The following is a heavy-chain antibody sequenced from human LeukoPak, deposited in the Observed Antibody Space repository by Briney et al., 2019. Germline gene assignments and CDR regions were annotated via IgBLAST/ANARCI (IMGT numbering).Heavy chain of an antibody. CDR3: ARVFIVATIDYYYYGMDV. V-gene: IGHV6-1*01. CDR1: GDSVSSNSAA. CDR2: TYYRSKWYN. Sequence: SQTLSLTCAISGDSVSSNSAAWNWIRQSPSRGLEWLGRTYYRSKWYNDYAVSVKSRITINPDTSKNQFSLQLNSVTPEDTAVYYCARVFIVATIDYYYYGMDVWGQGTTVTVSS. D-gene: IGHD5-12*01. J-gene: IGHJ6*02.